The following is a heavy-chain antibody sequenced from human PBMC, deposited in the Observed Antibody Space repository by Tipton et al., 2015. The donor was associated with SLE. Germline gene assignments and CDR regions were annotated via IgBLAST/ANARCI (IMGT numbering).Heavy chain of an antibody. CDR3: ARAGPYYYYYYYMDV. J-gene: IGHJ6*03. CDR1: GFTFSSYE. V-gene: IGHV3-48*03. CDR2: ISSSGTPI. Sequence: SLRLSCAASGFTFSSYEMNWVRQAPGKGLEWISYISSSGTPIYYADSVEGRFTISRDNAKNSLYLQMNSLRAEDTAVYYCARAGPYYYYYYYMDVWGKGTTVTVSS. D-gene: IGHD3-10*01.